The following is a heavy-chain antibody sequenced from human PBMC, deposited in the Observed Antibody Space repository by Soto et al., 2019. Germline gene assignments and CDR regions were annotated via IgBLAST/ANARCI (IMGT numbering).Heavy chain of an antibody. D-gene: IGHD1-1*01. CDR3: ARDVSSTTDYYYYYMDV. CDR1: GFTVSSNY. CDR2: IYSGGST. Sequence: GGSLRLSCAASGFTVSSNYMSWVRQAPGKGLEWVSVIYSGGSTYYADSVKGRFTISRDNSKNTLYLQMNSLRAEDTAAYYCARDVSSTTDYYYYYMDVWGKGTTVTVSS. J-gene: IGHJ6*03. V-gene: IGHV3-66*01.